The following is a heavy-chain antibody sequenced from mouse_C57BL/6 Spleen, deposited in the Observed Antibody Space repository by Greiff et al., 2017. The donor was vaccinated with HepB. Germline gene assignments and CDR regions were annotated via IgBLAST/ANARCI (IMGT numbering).Heavy chain of an antibody. V-gene: IGHV5-17*01. D-gene: IGHD1-1*01. CDR3: AKASYYYGSSSWFAY. CDR1: GFTFSDYG. J-gene: IGHJ3*01. CDR2: ISSGSSTI. Sequence: EVKLVESGGGLVKPGGSLKLSCAASGFTFSDYGMHWVRQAPEKGLEWVAYISSGSSTIYYADTVKGRFTISRDNAKNTLFLQMTSLRSEDTAMYYCAKASYYYGSSSWFAYWGQRTLVTVSA.